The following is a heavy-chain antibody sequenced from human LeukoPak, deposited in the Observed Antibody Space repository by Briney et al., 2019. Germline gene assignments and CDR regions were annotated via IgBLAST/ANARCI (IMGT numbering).Heavy chain of an antibody. Sequence: GESLKISCKGSGYSFTSCWIGWVRQMPGKGLEWMGIIYPGDSDTRYSPSFQGQVTISADKSISTAYLQWSSLKASDTAMYYCARRYYYGSGSYYLDYWGQGTLVTVSS. CDR3: ARRYYYGSGSYYLDY. D-gene: IGHD3-10*01. J-gene: IGHJ4*02. CDR2: IYPGDSDT. CDR1: GYSFTSCW. V-gene: IGHV5-51*01.